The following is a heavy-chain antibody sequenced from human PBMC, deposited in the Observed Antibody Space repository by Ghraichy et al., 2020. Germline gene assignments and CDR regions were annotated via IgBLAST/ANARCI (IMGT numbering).Heavy chain of an antibody. D-gene: IGHD4-11*01. CDR2: ISYDGSNK. CDR1: GFTFSSYA. Sequence: GGSLRLSCAASGFTFSSYAMHWVRQAPGKGLEWVAVISYDGSNKYYADSVKGRFTISRDNSKNTLYLQMNSLRAEDTAVYYCARDSTVTKAFDYWGQGTLVTVSS. J-gene: IGHJ4*02. CDR3: ARDSTVTKAFDY. V-gene: IGHV3-30*04.